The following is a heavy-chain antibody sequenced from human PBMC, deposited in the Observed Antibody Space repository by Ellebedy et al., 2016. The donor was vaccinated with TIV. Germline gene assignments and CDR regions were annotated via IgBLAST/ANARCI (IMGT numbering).Heavy chain of an antibody. CDR2: IYHTGST. CDR3: ASLPDYRVGFVDAPMVWGH. D-gene: IGHD3-10*01. Sequence: SETLSLTCAVSGDSISRSNWWSWVRQPPGKGLEWIGEIYHTGSTNYNPSLKSRVTSSVDKSKNQFSLKLNSVTAADTAIYYCASLPDYRVGFVDAPMVWGHWGQGTLVTVSS. V-gene: IGHV4-4*02. CDR1: GDSISRSNW. J-gene: IGHJ4*02.